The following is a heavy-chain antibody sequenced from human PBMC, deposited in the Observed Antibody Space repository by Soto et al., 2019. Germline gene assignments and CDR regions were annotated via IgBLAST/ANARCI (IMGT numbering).Heavy chain of an antibody. V-gene: IGHV3-23*01. CDR2: ISGSGGST. CDR3: AKDRRNYGDFDAFDI. Sequence: GGSLRLSCAASGCTFSSYAMSWVRQAPGKGLEWVSAISGSGGSTYYADSVKGRFTISRDNSKNTLYLQMNSLRAEDTAVYYCAKDRRNYGDFDAFDIWGQGTMVTVSS. J-gene: IGHJ3*02. D-gene: IGHD4-17*01. CDR1: GCTFSSYA.